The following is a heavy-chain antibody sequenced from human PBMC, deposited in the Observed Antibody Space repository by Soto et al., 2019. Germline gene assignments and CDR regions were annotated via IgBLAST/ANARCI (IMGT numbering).Heavy chain of an antibody. CDR1: GGSISSGYYY. V-gene: IGHV4-30-4*01. CDR3: ARDRMVRGVPNIDY. D-gene: IGHD3-10*01. CDR2: IYYSGST. J-gene: IGHJ4*02. Sequence: SETLSLTCTVSGGSISSGYYYWSWIRQPPGKGLEWIGYIYYSGSTYYNPSLKSRVTISVDTSKNQFSLKLSSVTAADTAVYYCARDRMVRGVPNIDYWGQGTLVTVSS.